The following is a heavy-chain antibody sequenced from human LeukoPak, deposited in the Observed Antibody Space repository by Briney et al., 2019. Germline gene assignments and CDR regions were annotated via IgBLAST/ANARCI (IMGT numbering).Heavy chain of an antibody. CDR3: AKSGDSSGHFGGDAFDI. D-gene: IGHD3-22*01. J-gene: IGHJ3*02. CDR1: GFTFSSHA. CDR2: VSGSGAYK. Sequence: PGGSLRLSCEASGFTFSSHAMAWVRQAPGEGLEWVSGVSGSGAYKYYPDSVKGRFTISRDNSKNTVDLQMNSLRAEDTAVYYCAKSGDSSGHFGGDAFDIWGQGTMVTVSS. V-gene: IGHV3-23*01.